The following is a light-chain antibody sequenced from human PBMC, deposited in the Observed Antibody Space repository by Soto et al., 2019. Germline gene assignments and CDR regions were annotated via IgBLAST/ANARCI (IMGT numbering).Light chain of an antibody. CDR2: KAS. V-gene: IGKV1-5*03. Sequence: DIQMTQSPSTLSAYVGDRDTITCRASQNINSWLAWYQQXPGKAPXLXXYKASNLESGVPSRFSGSGAGTDFTLTISSLQPDDFATYHCQQYESFFPLTFGGGTKVDIK. CDR1: QNINSW. J-gene: IGKJ4*01. CDR3: QQYESFFPLT.